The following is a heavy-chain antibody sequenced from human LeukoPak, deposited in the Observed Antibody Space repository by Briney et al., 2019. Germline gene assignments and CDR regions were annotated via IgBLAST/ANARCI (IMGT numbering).Heavy chain of an antibody. J-gene: IGHJ4*02. Sequence: GGSLRLSCAASGFTVSSNYMSWVRQAPGKGLEWVSVIYSGGSTYYADSVKGRFTISRDNSKNTLYLQMNSLRAEDTAVYYCARSGYSSSWTDYWGQGTLVTVSS. CDR3: ARSGYSSSWTDY. V-gene: IGHV3-66*01. CDR1: GFTVSSNY. D-gene: IGHD6-13*01. CDR2: IYSGGST.